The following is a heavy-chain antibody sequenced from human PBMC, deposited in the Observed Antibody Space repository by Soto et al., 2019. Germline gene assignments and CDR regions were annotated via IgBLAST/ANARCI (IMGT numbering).Heavy chain of an antibody. V-gene: IGHV3-9*02. Sequence: QSGGSLRLSCVVSAFTSRNYAIHWIRQAPGKGLEWVSGFDFNSGRTGYADSVKGRFTISRDNAKNSLSLEMKSLRVEDTALYYCTKDLVPGGADAWGQGTTVTVSS. CDR1: AFTSRNYA. CDR3: TKDLVPGGADA. D-gene: IGHD3-16*01. CDR2: FDFNSGRT. J-gene: IGHJ6*02.